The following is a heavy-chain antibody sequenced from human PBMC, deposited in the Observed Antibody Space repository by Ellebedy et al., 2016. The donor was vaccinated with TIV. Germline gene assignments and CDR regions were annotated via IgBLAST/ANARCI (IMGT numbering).Heavy chain of an antibody. CDR2: ISGRGDET. Sequence: GESLKISCAASGLTFRNYAMTWVRQAPGKGLEWVSTISGRGDETFYADSVKGRFTISRDNSKNMLYLQLNSLRAEDTAVYYCAKGRRIAPVGSDLYYYYGMDVWGQGTTVTVSS. J-gene: IGHJ6*02. D-gene: IGHD6-13*01. CDR1: GLTFRNYA. V-gene: IGHV3-23*01. CDR3: AKGRRIAPVGSDLYYYYGMDV.